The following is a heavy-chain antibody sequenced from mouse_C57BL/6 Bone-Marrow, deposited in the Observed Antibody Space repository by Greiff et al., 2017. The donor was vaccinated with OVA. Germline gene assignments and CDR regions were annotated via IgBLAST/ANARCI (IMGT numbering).Heavy chain of an antibody. CDR3: TRDEVYYAMDY. CDR1: GFTFSSYA. V-gene: IGHV5-9-1*02. J-gene: IGHJ4*01. CDR2: ISSGGDYI. Sequence: DVMLVESGEGLVKPGGSLKLSCAASGFTFSSYAMSWVRQTPEKRLEWVAYISSGGDYIYYADTVKGRFTISRDNARNTLYLQMSSLKSEDTAMYYCTRDEVYYAMDYWGQGTSVTVSS.